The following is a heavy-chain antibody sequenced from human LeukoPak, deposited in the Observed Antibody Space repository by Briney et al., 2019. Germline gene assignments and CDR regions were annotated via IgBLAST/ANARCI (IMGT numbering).Heavy chain of an antibody. CDR3: ARVGTYYDFWSGHTPFDY. CDR1: GGSFSGYY. J-gene: IGHJ4*02. V-gene: IGHV4-34*01. D-gene: IGHD3-3*01. CDR2: IYYSGST. Sequence: PSETLSLTCAVYGGSFSGYYWSWIRQPPGKGLEWIGYIYYSGSTYYNPSLKSRVTISVDTSKNQFSLKLSSVTAADTAVYYCARVGTYYDFWSGHTPFDYWGQGTLVTVSS.